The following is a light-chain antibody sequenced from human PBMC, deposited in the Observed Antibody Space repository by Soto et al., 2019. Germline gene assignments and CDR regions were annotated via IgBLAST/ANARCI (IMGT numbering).Light chain of an antibody. CDR1: ASDIGTYNY. V-gene: IGLV2-14*01. CDR3: SSYTSSSTNV. Sequence: QSALTQPASVSGSPGQSITISCTGTASDIGTYNYVSWYQQHPGKAPKLIIYEVTNRPSGVSDRVSGSKSDNTASLTISGLQAEDEADYYCSSYTSSSTNVFGTGTKLTVL. CDR2: EVT. J-gene: IGLJ1*01.